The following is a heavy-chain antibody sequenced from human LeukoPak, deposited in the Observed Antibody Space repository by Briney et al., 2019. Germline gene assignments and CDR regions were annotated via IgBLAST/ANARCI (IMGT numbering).Heavy chain of an antibody. V-gene: IGHV4-39*07. CDR1: GDSIASTIYY. Sequence: PSETLSLTCSVSGDSIASTIYYWGWIRQPPGKGLEWIGNIYYSGSTYYTPSLKSRVTISLDKSKNQFSLKLSSVTAADTAVYYCATTAAAGTRLAWFDPWGQGTLVTVSS. CDR3: ATTAAAGTRLAWFDP. CDR2: IYYSGST. J-gene: IGHJ5*02. D-gene: IGHD6-13*01.